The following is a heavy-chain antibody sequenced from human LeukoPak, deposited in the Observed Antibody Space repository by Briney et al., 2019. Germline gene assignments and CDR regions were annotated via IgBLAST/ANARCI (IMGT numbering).Heavy chain of an antibody. J-gene: IGHJ4*02. V-gene: IGHV3-30*18. CDR3: AKDWGVRGLISVQGLDY. Sequence: GGSLRLSCVASGFTFSNYGIHWVRQAPGKGLEWVAVISYDGSERYYADSVKGRFTVSRDTSKNTMYLQMNRLRAEDTAVYYCAKDWGVRGLISVQGLDYWGQGTLVTVSS. CDR1: GFTFSNYG. CDR2: ISYDGSER. D-gene: IGHD3-10*01.